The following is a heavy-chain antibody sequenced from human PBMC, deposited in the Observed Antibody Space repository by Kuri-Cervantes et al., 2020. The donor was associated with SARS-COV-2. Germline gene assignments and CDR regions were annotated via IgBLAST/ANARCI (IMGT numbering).Heavy chain of an antibody. V-gene: IGHV3-30*02. D-gene: IGHD3-22*01. CDR3: VTMILNTFDY. Sequence: GGSLRLSCAASGFTFSSYGMHWVRQAPGKGLEWVAFIRYDGSNKYYADSVKGRFTISRDNSKNTLYVQMNSLRAEDTAVYYCVTMILNTFDYWGQGTLVTVSS. J-gene: IGHJ4*02. CDR1: GFTFSSYG. CDR2: IRYDGSNK.